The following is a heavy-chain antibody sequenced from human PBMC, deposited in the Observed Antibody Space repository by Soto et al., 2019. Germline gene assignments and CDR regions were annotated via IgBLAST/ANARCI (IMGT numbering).Heavy chain of an antibody. Sequence: PSETLSLTCAVYGGSFSGYYWSWIRQPPGKGLEWIGEINHSGSTNYNPSLKSRVTISVDTSKNQFSLKLSSVTAADTAVYYCARAVAVAGTFYYGMDVWGQGTTVNSP. J-gene: IGHJ6*02. V-gene: IGHV4-34*01. CDR3: ARAVAVAGTFYYGMDV. CDR1: GGSFSGYY. D-gene: IGHD6-19*01. CDR2: INHSGST.